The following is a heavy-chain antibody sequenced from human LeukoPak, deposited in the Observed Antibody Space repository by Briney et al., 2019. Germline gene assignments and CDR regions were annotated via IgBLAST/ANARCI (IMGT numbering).Heavy chain of an antibody. J-gene: IGHJ5*02. CDR1: GGSFSGYN. D-gene: IGHD6-13*01. Sequence: SETLCLTCAVYGGSFSGYNWSWIRQPPRKGLERIVDINHSGSTNYNPSPKSRVTISVDTSKKPFSRKLSSVSSADTAVYYWARGLLAYSSSWYRGCWFDPWGQGTLVTVSS. CDR3: ARGLLAYSSSWYRGCWFDP. V-gene: IGHV4-34*01. CDR2: INHSGST.